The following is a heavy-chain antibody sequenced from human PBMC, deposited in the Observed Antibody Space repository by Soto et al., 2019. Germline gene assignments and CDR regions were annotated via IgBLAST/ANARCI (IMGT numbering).Heavy chain of an antibody. CDR3: ASGTSGVDYYYYYMDV. D-gene: IGHD2-8*01. Sequence: ASVKVSCKASGYTFTSYDINWVRQATGQGLEWMGWMNPNSGNTGYAQKFQGRATMTSNTSISTAYMELSSVRSEDTAEYYCASGTSGVDYYYYYMDVWGKGTTVTVSS. V-gene: IGHV1-8*01. J-gene: IGHJ6*03. CDR1: GYTFTSYD. CDR2: MNPNSGNT.